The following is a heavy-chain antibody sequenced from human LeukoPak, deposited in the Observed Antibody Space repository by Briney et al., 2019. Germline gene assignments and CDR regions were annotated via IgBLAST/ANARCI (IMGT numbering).Heavy chain of an antibody. CDR3: ARVTYNSYQHFDY. V-gene: IGHV4-39*07. Sequence: PSETLSLTCIVSGGSISTNTYCWGWIRLPPGKGLEWIGEIHHRGTTYYNPSLRSRVTISVDTSKNQFSLRLTSVTAADTAVYYCARVTYNSYQHFDYWGRGNLVTVS. CDR1: GGSISTNTYC. D-gene: IGHD4-23*01. J-gene: IGHJ4*02. CDR2: IHHRGTT.